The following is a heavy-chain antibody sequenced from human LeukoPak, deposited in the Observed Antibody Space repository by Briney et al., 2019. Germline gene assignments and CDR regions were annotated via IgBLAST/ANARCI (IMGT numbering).Heavy chain of an antibody. CDR1: GFTLSSYA. D-gene: IGHD3-10*01. V-gene: IGHV3-23*01. CDR2: IRGSGGST. Sequence: GGSLRLSCAASGFTLSSYAMSWVRQAPGKGLEGVSAIRGSGGSTYYEYSVKGQFTISRDNSKNTLYLQMNSLRAEDTAIYYCAKNHYYGSGSDYVRAFDIWGQGTMVTVSS. J-gene: IGHJ3*02. CDR3: AKNHYYGSGSDYVRAFDI.